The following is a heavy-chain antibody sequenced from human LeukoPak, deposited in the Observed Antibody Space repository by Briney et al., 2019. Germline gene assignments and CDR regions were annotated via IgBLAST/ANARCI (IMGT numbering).Heavy chain of an antibody. CDR3: ARGRYCSADICSGGDAFDI. V-gene: IGHV4-4*07. CDR2: IYTSGST. J-gene: IGHJ3*02. Sequence: SETLSLTCTVSGGSISSYYWSWIRQPAGKGLEGIGRIYTSGSTNYNPSLKSRVTMSVATSKNQFSLKLSSVTAADTAVYYCARGRYCSADICSGGDAFDIWGQGTMVSVSS. D-gene: IGHD2-15*01. CDR1: GGSISSYY.